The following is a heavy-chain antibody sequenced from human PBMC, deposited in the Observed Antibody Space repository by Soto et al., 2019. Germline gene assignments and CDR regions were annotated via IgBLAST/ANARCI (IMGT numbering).Heavy chain of an antibody. Sequence: EMQLLESGGGLVQPGGSLRLSCVVSGFSFSTYGVTWVRQAPGKGLEWVCGVSGGSGVTHYTDSVKGRFTISGDDSKTPVYRQMHSLRGEDTAVYSCTRWNAYCALWGQGPLVTVSS. CDR3: TRWNAYCAL. D-gene: IGHD1-1*01. V-gene: IGHV3-23*01. CDR1: GFSFSTYG. CDR2: VSGGSGVT. J-gene: IGHJ4*02.